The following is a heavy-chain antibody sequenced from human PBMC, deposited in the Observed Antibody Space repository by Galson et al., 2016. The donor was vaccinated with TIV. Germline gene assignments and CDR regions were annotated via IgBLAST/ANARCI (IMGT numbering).Heavy chain of an antibody. CDR1: GFHFSTYW. Sequence: SLRLSCAASGFHFSTYWMHWVRQVPGKGLLWVARINGDGSDRDYAESVEGRFTISRDNARNTLYLQLNRLRAEDTALYFCVRALDYFQSSAYSYRSEFCYCPMDGWGQGTTVSVCS. CDR2: INGDGSDR. V-gene: IGHV3-74*01. D-gene: IGHD2-15*01. CDR3: VRALDYFQSSAYSYRSEFCYCPMDG. J-gene: IGHJ6*02.